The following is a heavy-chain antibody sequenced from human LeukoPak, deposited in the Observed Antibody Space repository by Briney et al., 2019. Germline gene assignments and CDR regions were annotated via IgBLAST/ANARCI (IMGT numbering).Heavy chain of an antibody. J-gene: IGHJ4*02. D-gene: IGHD1-26*01. Sequence: SETQSLTCTVSGGSISSSSYYWGWIRQPPGKGLEWIGSIYYSGSTYYNPSLKSRVTISVDTSKNQFSLKLSSVTAADTAVYYCGATRSTYYFDYWGQGTVVTVSS. CDR1: GGSISSSSYY. CDR2: IYYSGST. CDR3: GATRSTYYFDY. V-gene: IGHV4-39*07.